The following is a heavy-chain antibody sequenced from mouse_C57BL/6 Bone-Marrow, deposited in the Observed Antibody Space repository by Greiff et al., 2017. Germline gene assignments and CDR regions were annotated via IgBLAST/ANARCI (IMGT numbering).Heavy chain of an antibody. Sequence: EVKVVESGGDLVKPGGSLKLSCAASGFTFSSYGMSWVRQTPDKRLEWVATISSGGSYTYYPDSVKGRFTISRDNAKNTLYLQMSSLKSEDTAMYYCGRRTGTDYFDYWGRGNTLTVSA. J-gene: IGHJ2*01. CDR1: GFTFSSYG. D-gene: IGHD4-1*01. CDR3: GRRTGTDYFDY. CDR2: ISSGGSYT. V-gene: IGHV5-6*02.